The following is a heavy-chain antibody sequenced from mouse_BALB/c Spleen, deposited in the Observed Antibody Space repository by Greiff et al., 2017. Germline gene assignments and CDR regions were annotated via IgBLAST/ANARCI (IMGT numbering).Heavy chain of an antibody. Sequence: EVKLVESGGGLVQPGGSRKLSCAASGFTFSSFGMHWVRQAPEKGLEWVAYISSGSSTIYYADTVKGRFTISRDNPKNTLFLQMTSLRSEDTAMYYCARSLYDYDSYYFDYWGQGTTLTVSS. J-gene: IGHJ2*01. CDR3: ARSLYDYDSYYFDY. D-gene: IGHD2-4*01. CDR2: ISSGSSTI. V-gene: IGHV5-17*02. CDR1: GFTFSSFG.